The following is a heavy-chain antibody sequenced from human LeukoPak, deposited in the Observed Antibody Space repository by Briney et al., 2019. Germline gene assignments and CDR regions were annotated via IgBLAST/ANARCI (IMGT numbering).Heavy chain of an antibody. CDR3: ARTYYDFWSGHLYYFDY. V-gene: IGHV1-3*01. D-gene: IGHD3-3*01. J-gene: IGHJ4*02. Sequence: ASVKVSCKASGYTFTSYAMHWVRQAPGQRLEWMGWINAGNGNTKYSQKFQGRVTITRDTSASTAYMELSSLRSEDMAVYYCARTYYDFWSGHLYYFDYWGQGTLVTVSS. CDR2: INAGNGNT. CDR1: GYTFTSYA.